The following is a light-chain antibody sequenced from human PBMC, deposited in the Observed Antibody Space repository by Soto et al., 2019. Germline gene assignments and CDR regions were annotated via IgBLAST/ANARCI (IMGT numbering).Light chain of an antibody. CDR2: AAS. CDR1: QDINIY. V-gene: IGKV1-9*01. Sequence: DIQLTQSPSFLSTSVGDRVTITCRASQDINIYLAWYQQKPGKAPKLLIYAASTLQSGVPSRFSGSGSGTKFTLTISSLQPEDFATYYCQLLSNYPRTFGQGTKLEIK. J-gene: IGKJ2*01. CDR3: QLLSNYPRT.